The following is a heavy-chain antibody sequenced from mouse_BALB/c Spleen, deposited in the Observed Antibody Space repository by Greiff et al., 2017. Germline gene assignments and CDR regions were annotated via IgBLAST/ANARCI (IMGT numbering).Heavy chain of an antibody. V-gene: IGHV1-80*01. Sequence: QVQLQQSGAELVRPGSSVKISCKASGYAFSSYWMNWVKQRPGQGLEWIGQIYPGDGDTNYNGKFKGKATLTADKSSSTAYMQLSSLTSEDSAVYFWAGNYYGSSYGFAYWGQGTLVTVSA. CDR2: IYPGDGDT. D-gene: IGHD1-1*01. CDR1: GYAFSSYW. CDR3: AGNYYGSSYGFAY. J-gene: IGHJ3*01.